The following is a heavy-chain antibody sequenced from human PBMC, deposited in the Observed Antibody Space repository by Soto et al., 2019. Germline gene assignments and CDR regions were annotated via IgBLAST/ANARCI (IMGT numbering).Heavy chain of an antibody. CDR3: ARLIMMAPDY. CDR2: IYYSGNT. Sequence: SETLSLTCIVSGGSISSNDFYWSWIRQHPGKGLEWIGYIYYSGNTYYNPSLKSRVTISVDTSKNQFSLKLSSVTAADTAVYYCARLIMMAPDYWGQGTLVTVSS. V-gene: IGHV4-30-4*08. CDR1: GGSISSNDFY. D-gene: IGHD3-16*01. J-gene: IGHJ4*02.